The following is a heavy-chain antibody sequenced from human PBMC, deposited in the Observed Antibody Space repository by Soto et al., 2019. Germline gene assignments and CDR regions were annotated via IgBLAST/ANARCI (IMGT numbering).Heavy chain of an antibody. CDR1: GGSFSGYY. CDR2: INHSGST. Sequence: NPSETLSLTCAVYGGSFSGYYWSWIRQPPGKGLEWIGEINHSGSTNYNPSLKSRVTISVDTSKNQFSLKLSSVTAADTAVYYCARGRDFWSGYYYYYGMDVWGQGTTVTVSS. V-gene: IGHV4-34*01. CDR3: ARGRDFWSGYYYYYGMDV. J-gene: IGHJ6*02. D-gene: IGHD3-3*01.